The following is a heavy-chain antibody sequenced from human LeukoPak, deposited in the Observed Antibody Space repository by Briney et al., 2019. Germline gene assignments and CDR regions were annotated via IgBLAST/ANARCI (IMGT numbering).Heavy chain of an antibody. CDR1: GYTFTGYY. J-gene: IGHJ4*02. CDR3: ARGGNDFWLLGYFDY. Sequence: ASAKVSCKASGYTFTGYYMHWVRQAPGQGLEWMGWINPNSGGTNYAQKFQGRVTMTRDTSISTAYMELSRLRSDDTAVYYCARGGNDFWLLGYFDYWGQGTLVTVSS. D-gene: IGHD3-3*01. CDR2: INPNSGGT. V-gene: IGHV1-2*02.